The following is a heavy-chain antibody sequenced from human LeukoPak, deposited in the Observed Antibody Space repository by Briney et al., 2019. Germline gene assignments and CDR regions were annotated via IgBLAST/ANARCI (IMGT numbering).Heavy chain of an antibody. V-gene: IGHV3-66*01. J-gene: IGHJ3*02. CDR3: AKHSGYSSGWYLALDI. CDR1: GSTVSGNY. D-gene: IGHD6-19*01. CDR2: IYSGGTT. Sequence: GGSLRLSCAASGSTVSGNYMSWVRQAPGKGLEWVSVIYSGGTTYYADSVKGRFTISRDNSKNTLYLQMNSLRAEDTAVYYCAKHSGYSSGWYLALDIWGQGTMVTVSS.